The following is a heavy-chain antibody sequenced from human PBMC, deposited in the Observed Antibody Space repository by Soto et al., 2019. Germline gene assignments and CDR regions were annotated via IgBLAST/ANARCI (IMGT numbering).Heavy chain of an antibody. Sequence: QVQLVQSGAEVKKPGASVKVSCKASGYTFTSYYMHWVRQAPGQGLEWMGIINPSGGSTSYAQKFQGRVTMTRDKSTITVYMERSSLRSEDTAVYYCARDFDVLRDRDYVSGRGPVDYWGQGTMVTVSS. V-gene: IGHV1-46*01. D-gene: IGHD4-17*01. CDR2: INPSGGST. CDR1: GYTFTSYY. J-gene: IGHJ4*02. CDR3: ARDFDVLRDRDYVSGRGPVDY.